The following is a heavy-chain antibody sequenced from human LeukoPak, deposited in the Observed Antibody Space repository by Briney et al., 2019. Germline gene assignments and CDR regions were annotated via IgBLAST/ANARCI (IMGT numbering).Heavy chain of an antibody. CDR1: GFTFSSYW. Sequence: HPGGSLRLSCAASGFTFSSYWMSWVRQAPGKGLEWVANIKQDGSEKYYVDSVKGRFTISRDNAKNSLYLQMNSLRAEDTAVYYCAKDRIAAATLDAFDIWGQGTMVTVSS. CDR3: AKDRIAAATLDAFDI. CDR2: IKQDGSEK. J-gene: IGHJ3*02. V-gene: IGHV3-7*01. D-gene: IGHD6-13*01.